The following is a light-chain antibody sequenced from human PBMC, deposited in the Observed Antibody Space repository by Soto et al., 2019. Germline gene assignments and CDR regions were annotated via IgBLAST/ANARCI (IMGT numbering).Light chain of an antibody. Sequence: QSALTQPASVSGSPGQSITISCTATSSDVGAYDYVSWYQQYPGKAPKLMIYEVINRPSGVSNRFSGSKSGNTASLIISGLQTEEEADYYCSSYTISSSLVFGGGTKVTVL. CDR2: EVI. J-gene: IGLJ3*02. CDR3: SSYTISSSLV. CDR1: SSDVGAYDY. V-gene: IGLV2-14*01.